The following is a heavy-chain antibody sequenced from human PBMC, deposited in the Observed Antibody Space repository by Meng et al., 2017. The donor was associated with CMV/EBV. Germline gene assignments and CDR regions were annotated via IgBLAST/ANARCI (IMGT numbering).Heavy chain of an antibody. J-gene: IGHJ3*02. CDR3: ARDDPRTSGRVCAFDI. Sequence: GGSLRLSCTTSGFTFGDYALSWVRQAPGRGLEWVGLIKSKSYGGTAEYGASVKGRFTISRDDSKSIAYLQMNSLRAEDTAVYYCARDDPRTSGRVCAFDIWGQGTMVTVSS. V-gene: IGHV3-49*04. CDR2: IKSKSYGGTA. CDR1: GFTFGDYA. D-gene: IGHD6-25*01.